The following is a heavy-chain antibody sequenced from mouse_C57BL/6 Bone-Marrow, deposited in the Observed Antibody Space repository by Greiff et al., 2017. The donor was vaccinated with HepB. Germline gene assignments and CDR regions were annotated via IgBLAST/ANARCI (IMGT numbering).Heavy chain of an antibody. CDR3: ARIIVTRVLFAY. Sequence: QVQLQQSGAELVRPGASVKLSCKASGYTFTSYWMHWVKQRPGQGLEWIGVIDPSDSYTNYNQKFKGKATLTVDTSSSTAYMQLSSLTSEDSAVYYGARIIVTRVLFAYWGQGTLVTVSA. J-gene: IGHJ3*01. V-gene: IGHV1-59*01. D-gene: IGHD2-12*01. CDR2: IDPSDSYT. CDR1: GYTFTSYW.